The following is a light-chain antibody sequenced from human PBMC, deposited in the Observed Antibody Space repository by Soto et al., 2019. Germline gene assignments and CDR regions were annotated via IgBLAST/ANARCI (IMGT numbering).Light chain of an antibody. CDR1: SSDFRNYNY. V-gene: IGLV2-8*01. CDR2: EVT. J-gene: IGLJ2*01. CDR3: SSYAGRNDLV. Sequence: QSALTQPPSASGSPGQSVTISCTGTSSDFRNYNYVSWYQHHPGKAPKLIIYEVTKRPSGVPDRFSGSKSGYTASLTVSGLQADDEADYYCSSYAGRNDLVFGGGTKLTVL.